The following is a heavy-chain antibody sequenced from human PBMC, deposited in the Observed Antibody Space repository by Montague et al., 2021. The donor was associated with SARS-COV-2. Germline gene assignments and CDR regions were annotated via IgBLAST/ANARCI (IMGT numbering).Heavy chain of an antibody. CDR2: IYWDDDK. CDR1: GFSLNTSGEG. V-gene: IGHV2-5*02. Sequence: PALVKPTQTLTLTCTFSGFSLNTSGEGVGWVRQPPGKALEWLALIYWDDDKRYSPSLKSRSIISKDTTKNEAVLTVANMDPVDTATYYCARYGDYGSWFDPWGQGTLVTVSS. J-gene: IGHJ5*02. D-gene: IGHD4-17*01. CDR3: ARYGDYGSWFDP.